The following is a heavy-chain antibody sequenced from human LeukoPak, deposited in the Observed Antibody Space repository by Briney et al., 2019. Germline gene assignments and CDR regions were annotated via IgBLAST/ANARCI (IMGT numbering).Heavy chain of an antibody. CDR1: GFTFSSYW. V-gene: IGHV3-7*01. J-gene: IGHJ4*02. Sequence: GGSLRLSCAASGFTFSSYWMSWVRQAPGKGLEWVANIKQDGSEKYYVDSVKGRFTISRDNAKNSLYLQMNSLRAKDTDVYYCARGSYDFWSGYLYYFDYWGQGTLVTVSS. D-gene: IGHD3-3*01. CDR2: IKQDGSEK. CDR3: ARGSYDFWSGYLYYFDY.